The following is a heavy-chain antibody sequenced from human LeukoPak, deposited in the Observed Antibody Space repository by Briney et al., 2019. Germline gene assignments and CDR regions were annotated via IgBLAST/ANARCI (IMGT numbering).Heavy chain of an antibody. J-gene: IGHJ6*02. Sequence: SETLSLTCSVSGGSITSSSHHWVWIRQPPGKGLEWIGTIYYSGSTYYNPSLKSRVTFSVDTSTNHFSLMLSSVTAADTAVYYCARGWSPIYYYYGMDVWGQGITVTVSS. CDR3: ARGWSPIYYYYGMDV. CDR1: GGSITSSSHH. V-gene: IGHV4-39*07. D-gene: IGHD2-15*01. CDR2: IYYSGST.